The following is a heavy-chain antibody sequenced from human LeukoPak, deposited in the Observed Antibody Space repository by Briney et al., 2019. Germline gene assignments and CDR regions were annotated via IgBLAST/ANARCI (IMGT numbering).Heavy chain of an antibody. D-gene: IGHD5-12*01. Sequence: PGGSLRLSCAASGFTFSTYAMSWVRQAPGKGLEWVSGISGNGVNTYHADSVKGRFTISRDNSKNTLYLQMNSLRAEDTAVYYCGREGYSGSVDVWGKGTTVTVSS. J-gene: IGHJ6*04. CDR2: ISGNGVNT. CDR1: GFTFSTYA. V-gene: IGHV3-23*01. CDR3: GREGYSGSVDV.